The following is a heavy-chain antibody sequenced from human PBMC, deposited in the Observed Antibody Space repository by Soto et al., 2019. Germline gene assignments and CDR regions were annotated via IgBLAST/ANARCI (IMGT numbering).Heavy chain of an antibody. CDR3: AMGYDMTFDY. CDR2: IYHSGST. J-gene: IGHJ4*02. V-gene: IGHV4-30-2*01. Sequence: QLQLQESGSGLVKPSQTLSLTCAVSGGSISSGGYSWSWIRQPPGKGLEWIGYIYHSGSTYYNPSLKSRVTISVDRSKNQCSLKLSSVTYSDTAVYYCAMGYDMTFDYWGQGTLVTVSS. CDR1: GGSISSGGYS. D-gene: IGHD3-9*01.